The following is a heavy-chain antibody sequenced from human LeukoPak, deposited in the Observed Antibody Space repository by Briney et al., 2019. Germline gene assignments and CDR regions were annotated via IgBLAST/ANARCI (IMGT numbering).Heavy chain of an antibody. CDR2: ISGSGGST. CDR3: AKDLSPHSSGWLGPDVFDI. J-gene: IGHJ3*02. CDR1: GFTFSSYA. D-gene: IGHD6-19*01. Sequence: GGSLRLSCAASGFTFSSYAMSWVRQAPGKGLEWVSAISGSGGSTYYADSVKGRFTISRDNSKNTLYLQMNSLRAEDTAVYYCAKDLSPHSSGWLGPDVFDIWGQGTMVTVSS. V-gene: IGHV3-23*01.